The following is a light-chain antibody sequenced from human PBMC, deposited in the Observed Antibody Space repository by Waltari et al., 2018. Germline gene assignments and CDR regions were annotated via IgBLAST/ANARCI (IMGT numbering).Light chain of an antibody. CDR1: QSIGTF. J-gene: IGKJ1*01. CDR2: GAS. Sequence: EIVLTQSPGTLSLSPGERVTLSCRASQSIGTFLSWYQQKPGQPPRLLIYGASIRAAGIPHMVSGSGSGTDFSLTISRLETEDFAVYYCQHDVRLPVTFGQGTKVQIK. CDR3: QHDVRLPVT. V-gene: IGKV3-20*01.